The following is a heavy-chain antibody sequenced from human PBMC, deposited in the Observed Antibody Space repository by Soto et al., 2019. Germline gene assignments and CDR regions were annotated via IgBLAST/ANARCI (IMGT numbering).Heavy chain of an antibody. J-gene: IGHJ4*02. CDR1: GGTFSSYA. CDR3: ARDGYCTNGVCYRPFDY. Sequence: GASVKVSCKASGGTFSSYAISWVRQAPGQGLEWMGGIIPIFGTANYAQKFQGRVTITADKSTSTAYMELSSLRSEDTAVYYCARDGYCTNGVCYRPFDYWGQGTLVTVSS. V-gene: IGHV1-69*06. D-gene: IGHD2-8*01. CDR2: IIPIFGTA.